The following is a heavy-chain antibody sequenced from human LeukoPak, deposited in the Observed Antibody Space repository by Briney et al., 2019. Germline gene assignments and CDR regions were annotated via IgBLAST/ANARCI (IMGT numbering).Heavy chain of an antibody. CDR3: ARVFRMTTYYYGMDV. CDR2: IWYDGSNK. Sequence: PGRSLRLSCAASGFTFSSYGMHWVRQAPGKGLEWVAVIWYDGSNKYYADSVKGRFTISRDNSTNTLYLQMNCLRAEDTAVYYCARVFRMTTYYYGMDVWGQGTTVTVSS. V-gene: IGHV3-33*01. J-gene: IGHJ6*02. D-gene: IGHD4-17*01. CDR1: GFTFSSYG.